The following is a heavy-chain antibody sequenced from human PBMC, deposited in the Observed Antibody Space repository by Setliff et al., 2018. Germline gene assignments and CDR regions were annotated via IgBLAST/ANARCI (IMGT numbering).Heavy chain of an antibody. CDR2: ISGTGGST. V-gene: IGHV3-23*01. D-gene: IGHD6-13*01. CDR1: GFTFSSYA. Sequence: GGSLRLSCAASGFTFSSYAMGWVRQAPGKGLEWVSVISGTGGSTYYADSVKGRFTVSRDNSKNTLYLHMNSLRAEDTAVYYCAKLTGGSSWYPDYWGQGTLVTVSS. J-gene: IGHJ4*02. CDR3: AKLTGGSSWYPDY.